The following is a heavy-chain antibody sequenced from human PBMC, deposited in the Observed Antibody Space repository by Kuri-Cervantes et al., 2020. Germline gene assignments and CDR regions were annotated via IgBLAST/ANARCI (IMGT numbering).Heavy chain of an antibody. J-gene: IGHJ3*02. D-gene: IGHD3-10*01. CDR2: ISYDGSNK. Sequence: LSLTCAASGFTFSDYYMSWIRQAPGKGLEWVAVISYDGSNKYYADSVKGRFTISRDNSKNTLYLQMNSLRAEDTAVYYCAKVLWFGELLSDAFDIWGQGTMVTVSS. CDR3: AKVLWFGELLSDAFDI. CDR1: GFTFSDYY. V-gene: IGHV3-30*18.